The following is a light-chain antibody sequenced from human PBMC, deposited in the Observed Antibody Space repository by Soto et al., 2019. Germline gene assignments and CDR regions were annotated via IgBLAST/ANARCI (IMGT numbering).Light chain of an antibody. V-gene: IGLV2-8*01. CDR2: EVS. J-gene: IGLJ2*01. CDR1: SSDVGSYNY. Sequence: QSALTQPPSASGSPGQSVTISCTGTSSDVGSYNYVSWYQQHPGKAPKLMIYEVSKRPSGVPDRFSGSNSGNTASLTVSGLQAADEADYYCSSYSGSNNFVVFGGGTKITVL. CDR3: SSYSGSNNFVV.